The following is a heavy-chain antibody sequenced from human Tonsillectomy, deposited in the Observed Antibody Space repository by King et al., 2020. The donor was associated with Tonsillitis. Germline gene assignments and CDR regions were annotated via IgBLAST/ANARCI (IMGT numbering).Heavy chain of an antibody. D-gene: IGHD3-22*01. CDR1: GYSFTRYW. CDR2: IYPGDSET. J-gene: IGHJ3*02. CDR3: ARYDSTGAGAFDI. Sequence: QLVQSGAEVKKPGESLKISCKGSGYSFTRYWIVWVRQMPGKGLEWMGIIYPGDSETRYSPSFQGQVTIQADKSISTAFLQWSRLKASDSAIYYCARYDSTGAGAFDIWGQGTMVTVSS. V-gene: IGHV5-51*01.